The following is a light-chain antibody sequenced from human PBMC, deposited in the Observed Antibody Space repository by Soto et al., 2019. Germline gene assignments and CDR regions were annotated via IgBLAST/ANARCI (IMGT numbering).Light chain of an antibody. Sequence: IVLTQSPGTLSLSPVERATLSCRASQSVGSSFLAWYQQKPGQAPRLLIYGASSRATGIPDRFSGSGSGTDFTLTISRLEPEDFAVYYCQQYGSSPQINFGQGTRLEI. CDR1: QSVGSSF. CDR3: QQYGSSPQIN. J-gene: IGKJ5*01. CDR2: GAS. V-gene: IGKV3-20*01.